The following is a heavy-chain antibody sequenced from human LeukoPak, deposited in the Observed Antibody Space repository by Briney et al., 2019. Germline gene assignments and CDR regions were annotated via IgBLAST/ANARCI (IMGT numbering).Heavy chain of an antibody. J-gene: IGHJ5*02. Sequence: SETLSLTCTVSGGSISSYYWSWIRRPPGKGLEWIGYIYYSGSTNYNPSLKSRVTISVDTSKNQFSLKLSSVTAADTAVYYCASGRAGTRWFDPWGQGTLVTVSS. D-gene: IGHD1-26*01. CDR1: GGSISSYY. CDR3: ASGRAGTRWFDP. CDR2: IYYSGST. V-gene: IGHV4-59*08.